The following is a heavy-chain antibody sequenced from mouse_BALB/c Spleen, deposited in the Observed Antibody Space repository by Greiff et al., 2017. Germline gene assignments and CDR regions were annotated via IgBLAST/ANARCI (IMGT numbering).Heavy chain of an antibody. Sequence: QVQLKESGAELVRPGTSVKVSCKASGYAFTNYLIEWVKQRPGQGLEWIGVINPGSGGTNYNEKFKGKATLTADKSSSTAYMQLSSLTSDDSAVYFCARWGTTVVDRFAYWGQGTLVTVSA. D-gene: IGHD1-1*01. CDR3: ARWGTTVVDRFAY. V-gene: IGHV1-54*01. CDR1: GYAFTNYL. CDR2: INPGSGGT. J-gene: IGHJ3*01.